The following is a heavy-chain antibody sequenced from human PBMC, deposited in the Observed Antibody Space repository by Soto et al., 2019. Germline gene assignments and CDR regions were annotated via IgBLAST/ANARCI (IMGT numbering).Heavy chain of an antibody. V-gene: IGHV3-30*18. J-gene: IGHJ4*02. Sequence: GGSLRLSCAASGFTFSSYGMHWVRQAPGKGLEWVAVISYDGSNKYYADSVKGRFTISRDNSKNTLYLQMNSLRAEDTAVYYCAKAMSSSWPYFDYWGQGTLVTVSS. D-gene: IGHD6-13*01. CDR1: GFTFSSYG. CDR3: AKAMSSSWPYFDY. CDR2: ISYDGSNK.